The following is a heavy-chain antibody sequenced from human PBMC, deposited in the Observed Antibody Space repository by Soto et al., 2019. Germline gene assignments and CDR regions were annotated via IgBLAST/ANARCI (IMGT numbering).Heavy chain of an antibody. CDR1: GYTFTSYA. CDR2: INAGNGNT. CDR3: ARDADPMTTVTPFDY. D-gene: IGHD4-17*01. V-gene: IGHV1-3*01. Sequence: ASVKVSCKASGYTFTSYAMHWVRQAPGQRLEWMGWINAGNGNTKYSQKFQGRVTTTRDTSASTAYMELSSLRSEDTAVYYCARDADPMTTVTPFDYWGQGTLVTVSS. J-gene: IGHJ4*02.